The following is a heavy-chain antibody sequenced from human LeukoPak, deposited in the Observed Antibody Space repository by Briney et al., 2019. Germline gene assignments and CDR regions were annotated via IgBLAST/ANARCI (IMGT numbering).Heavy chain of an antibody. D-gene: IGHD6-13*01. J-gene: IGHJ4*02. Sequence: GASVKVSCKASGYTFTSYGISWVRQAPGQGLEWMGWISAYNGNTNYARKLQGRVTMTTDTSTSTAYMELRSLRSDDTAVYYCARGLNPIAAADYFDYWGQGTLVTVSS. CDR2: ISAYNGNT. CDR3: ARGLNPIAAADYFDY. V-gene: IGHV1-18*01. CDR1: GYTFTSYG.